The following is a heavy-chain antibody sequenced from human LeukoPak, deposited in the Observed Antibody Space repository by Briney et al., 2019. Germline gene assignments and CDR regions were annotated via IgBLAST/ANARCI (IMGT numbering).Heavy chain of an antibody. Sequence: PGGSLRLSCTTSGFIFSSYWMSWVRQAPGKGLEWVSAISGSGGSTYYADSVKGRFTISRDNSKNTLYLQMNSLRAEDTAVYYCAKAGGSGSYPTDYYYYYMDVWGKGTTVTISS. CDR3: AKAGGSGSYPTDYYYYYMDV. CDR1: GFIFSSYW. CDR2: ISGSGGST. J-gene: IGHJ6*03. D-gene: IGHD1-26*01. V-gene: IGHV3-23*01.